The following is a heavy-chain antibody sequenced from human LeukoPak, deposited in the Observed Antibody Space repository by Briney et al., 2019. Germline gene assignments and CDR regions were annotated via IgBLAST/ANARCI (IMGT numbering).Heavy chain of an antibody. CDR2: ISAHNGNT. D-gene: IGHD5-12*01. CDR1: GYTFTSYG. Sequence: ASVKVSCKASGYTFTSYGISWVRQAPGQGLEWMGWISAHNGNTKNAQEVQGRVTMTTDTSTRTAYMELRSLRSDDTAVYHCARDRGYSGYAEYYFDYWGQGTLVTVSS. J-gene: IGHJ4*02. V-gene: IGHV1-18*01. CDR3: ARDRGYSGYAEYYFDY.